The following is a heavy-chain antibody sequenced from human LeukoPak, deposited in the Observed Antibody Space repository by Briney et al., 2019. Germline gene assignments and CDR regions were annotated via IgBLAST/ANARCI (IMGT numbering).Heavy chain of an antibody. D-gene: IGHD1-26*01. CDR2: VNESGGT. CDR3: ARGQGATVPQVGKNWFDP. J-gene: IGHJ5*02. V-gene: IGHV4-34*01. CDR1: IDSFSNYH. Sequence: SETLSLTCAVYIDSFSNYHWNWIRQTPAKGLEWIGEVNESGGTNISPSLRSRVILSVDTSKNQFSLKLISVTVADTAVYYCARGQGATVPQVGKNWFDPWGQGTLVTVSS.